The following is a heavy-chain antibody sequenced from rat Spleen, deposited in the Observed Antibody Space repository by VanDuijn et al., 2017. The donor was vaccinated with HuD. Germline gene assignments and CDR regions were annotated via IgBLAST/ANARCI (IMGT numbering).Heavy chain of an antibody. J-gene: IGHJ3*01. Sequence: EVQLVESDGGLVQPGRSLKLSCAASGFTFSDYYMAWVRQAPTKGLEWVTSISPSGGATYYRDSVRGRFTVSRDNSKSTLYLQVDSLRSEDTATYYCARQDTSGYSNWFAYWGQGTLVTVSS. CDR3: ARQDTSGYSNWFAY. D-gene: IGHD4-3*01. V-gene: IGHV5-25*01. CDR2: ISPSGGAT. CDR1: GFTFSDYY.